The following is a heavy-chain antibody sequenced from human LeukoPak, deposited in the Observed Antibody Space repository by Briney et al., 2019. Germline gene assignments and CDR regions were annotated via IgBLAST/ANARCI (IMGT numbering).Heavy chain of an antibody. CDR2: IYYGGST. V-gene: IGHV4-38-2*02. D-gene: IGHD6-13*01. J-gene: IGHJ4*02. Sequence: SETLSLTCTVSGYSISSGYYWGWIRQPPGKGLEWIGSIYYGGSTYYNPSLKSRVTISVDTSKNQFSLKLSSVTAADTSVYYCARLIAAAETFDYWGQGTLVTVSS. CDR1: GYSISSGYY. CDR3: ARLIAAAETFDY.